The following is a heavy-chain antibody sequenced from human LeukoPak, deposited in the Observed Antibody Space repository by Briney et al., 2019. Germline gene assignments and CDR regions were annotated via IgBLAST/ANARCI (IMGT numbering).Heavy chain of an antibody. V-gene: IGHV4-34*01. J-gene: IGHJ4*02. CDR1: GGSFSGYS. Sequence: SETLSLTCAVYGGSFSGYSWNWIRQSPEKGLEWIGEINDSGSTNYNPSLKGRVTMSIDTSKNQFSLKLNSVIAADTAVYYCASTHCDTGGFSPFDYWGQGTLVTVSS. CDR2: INDSGST. D-gene: IGHD2-8*02. CDR3: ASTHCDTGGFSPFDY.